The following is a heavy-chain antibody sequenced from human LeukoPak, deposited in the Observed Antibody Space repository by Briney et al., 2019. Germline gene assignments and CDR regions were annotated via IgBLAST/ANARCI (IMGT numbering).Heavy chain of an antibody. Sequence: SETLSLTCAVYGGSFSGYYWSWIRQPPGKGLEWIGETNHSGSTNYNPSLKSRVTISVDTSKNQFSLKLSSVTAADTAVYYCAREGYDSSGYQGAFDIWGQGTMVTVSS. CDR1: GGSFSGYY. D-gene: IGHD3-22*01. V-gene: IGHV4-34*01. CDR3: AREGYDSSGYQGAFDI. J-gene: IGHJ3*02. CDR2: TNHSGST.